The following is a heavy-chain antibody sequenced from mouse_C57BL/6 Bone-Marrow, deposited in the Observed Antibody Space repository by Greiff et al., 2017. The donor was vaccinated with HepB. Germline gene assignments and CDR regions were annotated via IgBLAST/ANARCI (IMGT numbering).Heavy chain of an antibody. V-gene: IGHV1-5*01. J-gene: IGHJ4*01. CDR1: GYTFTSYW. CDR2: IYPGNSDT. Sequence: EVQLQQSGTVLARPGASVKMSCKTSGYTFTSYWMHWVKQRPGKGLEWIGAIYPGNSDTSYNQKFKGKSKLTAVTSASTAYMELSSLTNEDSAVYYCTSKGYYTAMDYWGQGTSVTVSS. CDR3: TSKGYYTAMDY. D-gene: IGHD1-1*01.